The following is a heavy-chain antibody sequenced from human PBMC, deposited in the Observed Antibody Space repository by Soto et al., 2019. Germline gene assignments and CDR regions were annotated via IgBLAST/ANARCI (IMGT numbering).Heavy chain of an antibody. CDR1: GGSISSSSYY. CDR3: ARLLRFGGVYYYDSSGYYKDDY. Sequence: QLQLQESGPGLVKPSETLSLTCTVSGGSISSSSYYWGWIRQPPGQGLEWIGSIYYSGSTYYNPSLKSRVTISVDTSKNQFSLKLSSVTAADTAVYYCARLLRFGGVYYYDSSGYYKDDYWGQGTLVTVSS. CDR2: IYYSGST. D-gene: IGHD3-22*01. J-gene: IGHJ4*02. V-gene: IGHV4-39*01.